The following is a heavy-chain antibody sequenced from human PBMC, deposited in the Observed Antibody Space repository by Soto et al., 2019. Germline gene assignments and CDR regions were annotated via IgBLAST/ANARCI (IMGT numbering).Heavy chain of an antibody. Sequence: GGSLRLSCAASGFTFSSYGMHWVRQAPGKGLEWVAVIWYDGITKYYTDSVKGRFTISRDNSKNTVDLQMNSLRAEDTGTYYCARDRDPIAVAGIVGDGGSRAFDSWGQGTLVTVSS. J-gene: IGHJ4*02. CDR3: ARDRDPIAVAGIVGDGGSRAFDS. CDR2: IWYDGITK. D-gene: IGHD6-19*01. CDR1: GFTFSSYG. V-gene: IGHV3-33*01.